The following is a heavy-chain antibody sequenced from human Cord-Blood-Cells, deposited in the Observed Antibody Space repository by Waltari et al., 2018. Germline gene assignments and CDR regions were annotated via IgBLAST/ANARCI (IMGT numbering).Heavy chain of an antibody. D-gene: IGHD6-13*01. CDR1: GFTFSRYG. CDR2: IWYDGSNK. Sequence: QVQLVESGGGVVQPGRSLRLSCAASGFTFSRYGMHWVRQAPGKGLEWVAVIWYDGSNKYYADSVKGRFTISRDNSKNTLYLQMNSLRAEDTAVYYCARDQIAAADAFDIWGQGTMVTVSS. J-gene: IGHJ3*02. CDR3: ARDQIAAADAFDI. V-gene: IGHV3-33*01.